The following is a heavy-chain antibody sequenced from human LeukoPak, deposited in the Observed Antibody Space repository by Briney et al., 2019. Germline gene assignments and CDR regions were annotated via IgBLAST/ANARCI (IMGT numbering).Heavy chain of an antibody. J-gene: IGHJ4*02. CDR2: IYYSGST. V-gene: IGHV4-39*02. CDR1: GGSISSSYYY. Sequence: SETLSLTCTVSGGSISSSYYYWGWIRQPPGKGLEWIGNIYYSGSTYYNPSLQSRVTISVDTSKNQFSLKLSSVTAADTAVYYCARDVGYFDYWGQGTLVTVSS. CDR3: ARDVGYFDY.